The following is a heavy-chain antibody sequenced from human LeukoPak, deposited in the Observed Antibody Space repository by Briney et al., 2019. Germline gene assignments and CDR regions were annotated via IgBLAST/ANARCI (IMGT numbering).Heavy chain of an antibody. CDR2: IYTSGST. D-gene: IGHD3-3*01. V-gene: IGHV4-61*02. Sequence: NPSETLSLTCAVSGGSISSGGYSWSWIRQPAGKGLEWIGRIYTSGSTNYNPSLKSRVTMSVDTSKNQFSLKLSSVTAADTAVYYCAREIWYYDFWSGSLANYYYMDVWGKGTTVTVSS. CDR3: AREIWYYDFWSGSLANYYYMDV. J-gene: IGHJ6*03. CDR1: GGSISSGGYS.